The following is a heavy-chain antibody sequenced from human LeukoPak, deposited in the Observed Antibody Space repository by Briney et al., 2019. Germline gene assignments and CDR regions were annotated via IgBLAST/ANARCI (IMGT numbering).Heavy chain of an antibody. CDR1: GGSISSYY. CDR2: IYTSGST. V-gene: IGHV4-4*07. CDR3: VNYYDSSDYQQPNHFDY. Sequence: SETLSLTCTVSGGSISSYYWSWIRQPAGKGLEWIGRIYTSGSTNYNPSLKSRVTISVDTSKNQFSLKLSSVTAADTAVYYCVNYYDSSDYQQPNHFDYWGQGTLVTVSS. D-gene: IGHD3-22*01. J-gene: IGHJ4*02.